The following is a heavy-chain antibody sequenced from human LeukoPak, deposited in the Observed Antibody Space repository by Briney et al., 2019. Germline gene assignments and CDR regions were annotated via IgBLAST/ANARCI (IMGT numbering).Heavy chain of an antibody. Sequence: GGSLRLSCECSGFTFSTYAMHWVRQAPGKGLQYVSAISGNGDRTWYANSVNGRFSISRDNSKNTLYLQMGSLKASDTAMYYCARHEPDCSGGSCYSGSAFDIWGQGTMVTVSS. CDR1: GFTFSTYA. J-gene: IGHJ3*02. CDR2: ISGNGDRT. V-gene: IGHV3-64*01. CDR3: ARHEPDCSGGSCYSGSAFDI. D-gene: IGHD2-15*01.